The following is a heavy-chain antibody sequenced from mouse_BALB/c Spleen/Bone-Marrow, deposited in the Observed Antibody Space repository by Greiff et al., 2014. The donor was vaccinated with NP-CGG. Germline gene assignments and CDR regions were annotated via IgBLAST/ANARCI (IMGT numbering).Heavy chain of an antibody. J-gene: IGHJ2*01. CDR2: INPYNGDT. D-gene: IGHD1-2*01. CDR1: GYSFTGYF. CDR3: ASSFITTAYYFDY. Sequence: VQLQQSGPELVKPGASVKISCKASGYSFTGYFMNWVMQSHGKSLEWIGRINPYNGDTFYNQKFKGKATLTVDKSSSTAHMEPRSLASEDSAVYYCASSFITTAYYFDYWGQGTTLTVSS. V-gene: IGHV1-20*02.